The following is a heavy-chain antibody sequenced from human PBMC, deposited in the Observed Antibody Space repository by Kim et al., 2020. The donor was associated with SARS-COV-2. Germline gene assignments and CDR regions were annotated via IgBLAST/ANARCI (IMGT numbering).Heavy chain of an antibody. Sequence: SETLSLTCTVSGGSISSSSYYWGWIRQPPGKGLEWIGSIYYSGSTYYNPSLKSRVTISIDTSKNQFSLKLSSVTAGDTAVYYCARSSLIAVAGIYVYWGQGTLVTVSS. CDR3: ARSSLIAVAGIYVY. V-gene: IGHV4-39*01. D-gene: IGHD6-19*01. CDR1: GGSISSSSYY. CDR2: IYYSGST. J-gene: IGHJ4*02.